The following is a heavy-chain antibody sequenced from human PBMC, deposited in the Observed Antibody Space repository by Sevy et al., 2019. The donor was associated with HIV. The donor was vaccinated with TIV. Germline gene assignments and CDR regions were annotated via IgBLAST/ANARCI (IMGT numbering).Heavy chain of an antibody. J-gene: IGHJ3*02. CDR1: GYTFTIYG. V-gene: IGHV1-18*01. Sequence: ASVKVSCKASGYTFTIYGISWVRQAPGQGLEWMGWISGYNGNTNYAQKFQDRVTMTTDTSTGTAYMELRSLRSDDTAVYYCARESGAVGATGYGFDIWGQGTMVTVSS. CDR3: ARESGAVGATGYGFDI. CDR2: ISGYNGNT. D-gene: IGHD1-26*01.